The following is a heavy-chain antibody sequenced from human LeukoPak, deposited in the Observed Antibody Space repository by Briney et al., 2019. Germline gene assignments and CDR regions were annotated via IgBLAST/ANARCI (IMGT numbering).Heavy chain of an antibody. V-gene: IGHV3-7*04. Sequence: PGGSLRLSCAASEFTFSTYWMSWVRQGPGKGLEWLGNINQDGSEKYNVDSVKGRFTISRDNAKKSLYLQMNSLRAEDTAVYYCARDDLEVATFDNWGQGTLVTVSS. CDR3: ARDDLEVATFDN. CDR1: EFTFSTYW. D-gene: IGHD5-12*01. CDR2: INQDGSEK. J-gene: IGHJ4*02.